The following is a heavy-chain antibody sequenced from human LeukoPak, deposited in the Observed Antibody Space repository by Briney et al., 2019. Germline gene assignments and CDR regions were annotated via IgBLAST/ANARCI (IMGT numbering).Heavy chain of an antibody. CDR2: IFPGDSDTIT. J-gene: IGHJ3*02. V-gene: IGHV5-51*01. Sequence: GESLKISCKGSGYSFTSYWIGWVRQMPGEGLEWMGIIFPGDSDTITRDSPSFQGQVTISADKSISTAFLQRSSLKASDTAMYYCAKSSPRGYGAFDIWGQGTMVTVSS. D-gene: IGHD2-15*01. CDR3: AKSSPRGYGAFDI. CDR1: GYSFTSYW.